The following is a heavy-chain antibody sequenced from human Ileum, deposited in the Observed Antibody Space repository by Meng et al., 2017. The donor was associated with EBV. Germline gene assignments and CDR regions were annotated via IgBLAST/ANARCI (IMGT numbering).Heavy chain of an antibody. J-gene: IGHJ4*02. CDR2: VYHAGAT. CDR3: ARSSPIVRGLDY. Sequence: LRPGSVKLSVTLSSTCPVPCASVRASAWCSWVRQPPGKGLEWIGEVYHAGATNYHPSLKSRVTISLDKSKNEVNLHLNSLTAADTAVYFCARSSPIVRGLDYWGQGTLVTVSS. V-gene: IGHV4-4*02. D-gene: IGHD3-10*01. CDR1: CASVRASAW.